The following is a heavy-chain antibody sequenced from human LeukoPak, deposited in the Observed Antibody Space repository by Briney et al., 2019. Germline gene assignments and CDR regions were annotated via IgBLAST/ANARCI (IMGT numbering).Heavy chain of an antibody. J-gene: IGHJ4*02. CDR2: VYWDDDK. D-gene: IGHD5-12*01. CDR1: GFSLSTPGLG. CDR3: AHNLGYSGYALDY. Sequence: KSGPTLVKPTQTLTLTCTFSGFSLSTPGLGVGWIRQPPGKALEWLALVYWDDDKRYSPCLKSRLTITKDSSKNQVILTMTNMNPLDTATYCSAHNLGYSGYALDYWGQGTLVTVSS. V-gene: IGHV2-5*02.